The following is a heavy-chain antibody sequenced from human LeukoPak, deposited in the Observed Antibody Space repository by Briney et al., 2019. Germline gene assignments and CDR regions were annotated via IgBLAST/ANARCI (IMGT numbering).Heavy chain of an antibody. CDR3: ARVLRYCSGGNCYSGGLGYMDV. Sequence: GGSLRLSCAASGFTFSNYNMRWIGQAPGKRLEWVSSISRSGSTKYYADSVKGRFTISRDNAKNSPFLQMNSLRAEDTAVYYCARVLRYCSGGNCYSGGLGYMDVWGKGTTVTISS. D-gene: IGHD2-15*01. CDR1: GFTFSNYN. V-gene: IGHV3-11*01. CDR2: ISRSGSTK. J-gene: IGHJ6*03.